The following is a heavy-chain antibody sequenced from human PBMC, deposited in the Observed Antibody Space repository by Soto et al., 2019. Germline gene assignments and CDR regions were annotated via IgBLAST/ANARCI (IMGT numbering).Heavy chain of an antibody. J-gene: IGHJ5*02. V-gene: IGHV3-9*01. CDR3: AKEPSITTTYLAP. Sequence: EVQLVESGGDMVPPGRSLRLSCAASGFTFADYAMHWVRQAPGKGLERVSSIRWTRVNIDYADSLKGPFTVSRYNAKNALYLDRSRLRSQDTAVYYCAKEPSITTTYLAPWGQGTLVPVSS. CDR1: GFTFADYA. CDR2: IRWTRVNI. D-gene: IGHD1-1*01.